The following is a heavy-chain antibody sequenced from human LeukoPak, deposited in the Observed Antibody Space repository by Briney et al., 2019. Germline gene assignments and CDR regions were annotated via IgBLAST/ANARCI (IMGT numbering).Heavy chain of an antibody. V-gene: IGHV3-7*01. CDR3: ARGGAKVVVVAATLVNLGGMDV. Sequence: GGSLRLSCAASGFTFSSYWMSWVRQAPGKGLEWVANIKQDGSEKYYVDSVKGRFTISRDNAKNSLYLQMNSLTAEDTAVYYCARGGAKVVVVAATLVNLGGMDVWGQGTTVTVSS. CDR2: IKQDGSEK. D-gene: IGHD2-15*01. CDR1: GFTFSSYW. J-gene: IGHJ6*02.